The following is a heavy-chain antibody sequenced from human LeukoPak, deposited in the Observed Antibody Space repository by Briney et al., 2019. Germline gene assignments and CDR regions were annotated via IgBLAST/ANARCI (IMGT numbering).Heavy chain of an antibody. V-gene: IGHV4-4*07. D-gene: IGHD5-18*01. Sequence: SETLSLTCTVSGGSISSYYWSWIRQPAGKGLEWIGRIYTSGSTNYNPSLKSRVTMSVDTSKNQFSLKLNSLTAADTAVYDGARGARAVEGRRGVTFFDIWGQGTMVTVSS. CDR1: GGSISSYY. J-gene: IGHJ3*02. CDR3: ARGARAVEGRRGVTFFDI. CDR2: IYTSGST.